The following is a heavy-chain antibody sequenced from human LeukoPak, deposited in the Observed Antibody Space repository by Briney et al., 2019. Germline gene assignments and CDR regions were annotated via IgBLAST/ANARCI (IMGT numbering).Heavy chain of an antibody. J-gene: IGHJ4*02. CDR2: ISSFGST. Sequence: PSRTLSLTCTVSGGSISSGTYYWSWIRQSVGRGLEWIGRISSFGSTNYNPSLENRVTISVDTSKNQFSLKLSSVTAADTAVYYCARVAPSLYSGYSTCLAFDYWGQGTLVTVSS. V-gene: IGHV4-61*02. D-gene: IGHD5-12*01. CDR1: GGSISSGTYY. CDR3: ARVAPSLYSGYSTCLAFDY.